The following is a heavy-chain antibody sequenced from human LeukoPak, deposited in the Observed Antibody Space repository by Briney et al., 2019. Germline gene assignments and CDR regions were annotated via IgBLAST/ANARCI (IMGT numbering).Heavy chain of an antibody. J-gene: IGHJ4*02. Sequence: PGGSLRLSCAASGFTFSSYAMSWVRQAPGKGLEWVSAISGSGGSTYYADSVKGRFTISRDNSKNTLYLQMNSLRAEDTAVYYCAKVTVMITFGGVTPFDYWGQGTLVTVSS. CDR3: AKVTVMITFGGVTPFDY. CDR2: ISGSGGST. D-gene: IGHD3-16*01. CDR1: GFTFSSYA. V-gene: IGHV3-23*01.